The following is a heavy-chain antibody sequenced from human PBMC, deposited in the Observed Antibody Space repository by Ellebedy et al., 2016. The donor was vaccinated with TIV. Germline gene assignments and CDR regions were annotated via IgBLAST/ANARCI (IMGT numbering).Heavy chain of an antibody. CDR3: ARDRVPNYYDSSGYGG. J-gene: IGHJ4*02. D-gene: IGHD3-22*01. Sequence: PGGSLRLSCAASGFTFSSYGMHWVRQAPGKGLEWVAVIWYDGSNKYYADSVKGRFTISRDNSKNTLYLQMNSLRAEDTAVYYCARDRVPNYYDSSGYGGWGQGTLVTVSS. CDR1: GFTFSSYG. V-gene: IGHV3-33*01. CDR2: IWYDGSNK.